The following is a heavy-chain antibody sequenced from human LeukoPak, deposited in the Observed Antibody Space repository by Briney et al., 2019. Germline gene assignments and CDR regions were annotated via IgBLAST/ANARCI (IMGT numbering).Heavy chain of an antibody. V-gene: IGHV3-48*03. CDR3: ARDPGIWFGDY. CDR2: ISSSGSTI. Sequence: HPGGSLRLSXAASGFTFCSYEMNWVRQTPGKGLEWVSYISSSGSTIYYADSVKGRFTISRDNAKNSLYLQMNSLRAEDTAVYYCARDPGIWFGDYWGQGTLVTVSS. D-gene: IGHD3-10*01. CDR1: GFTFCSYE. J-gene: IGHJ4*02.